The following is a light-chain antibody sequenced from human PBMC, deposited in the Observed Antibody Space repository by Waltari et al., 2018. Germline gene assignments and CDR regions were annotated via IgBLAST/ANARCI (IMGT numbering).Light chain of an antibody. J-gene: IGLJ3*02. CDR3: CSYSRSSPWV. Sequence: QSALTQPASVSGSPGQSITISCTGTSSDVAIFKLVSWFQQYPGKAPKLIIYEDTERPAGVASRFSGSKSGNTASLSISGLQAEDEADYHCCSYSRSSPWVFGGGTKLTVL. V-gene: IGLV2-23*01. CDR2: EDT. CDR1: SSDVAIFKL.